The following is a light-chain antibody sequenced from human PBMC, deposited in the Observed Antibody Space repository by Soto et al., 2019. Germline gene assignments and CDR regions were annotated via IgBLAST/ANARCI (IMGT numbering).Light chain of an antibody. Sequence: EIVLTQSPGTLSLSPGERATLSCRASQSVSSSYLAWYQQKPGQAPRLLIYGASSRATGIPDRFSGSGSGKDFTLTISRLEPEDCAVYDCQQYGSSLFCPGTKVDIK. CDR2: GAS. J-gene: IGKJ3*01. V-gene: IGKV3-20*01. CDR1: QSVSSSY. CDR3: QQYGSSL.